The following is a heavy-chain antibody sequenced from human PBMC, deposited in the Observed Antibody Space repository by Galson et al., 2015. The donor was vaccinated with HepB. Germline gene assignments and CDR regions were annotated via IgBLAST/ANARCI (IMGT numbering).Heavy chain of an antibody. J-gene: IGHJ6*02. CDR2: IHSGGST. V-gene: IGHV3-53*01. Sequence: SLRLSCAASGFTVSSNHMSWVRQAPGKGLEWVSVIHSGGSTYYADSVKGRFTISRDNSKNTLYLQMNSLRAEDTAVYYCARDRARYYYYGMDVWGQGTTVTVSS. CDR3: ARDRARYYYYGMDV. CDR1: GFTVSSNH. D-gene: IGHD3-10*01.